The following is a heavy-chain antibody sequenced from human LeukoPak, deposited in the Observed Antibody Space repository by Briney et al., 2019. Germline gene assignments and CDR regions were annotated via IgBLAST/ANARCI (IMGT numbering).Heavy chain of an antibody. CDR2: INHSGST. D-gene: IGHD3-10*01. CDR1: GGSFSGYY. J-gene: IGHJ6*03. CDR3: ARSWGSGSYYMDV. V-gene: IGHV4-34*01. Sequence: SETLSLTCAVYGGSFSGYYWSWIRQPPGKGLEWIGEINHSGSTNYNPSLKSRVTVSVDTSKNQFSLKLSSVTAEDTAVYYCARSWGSGSYYMDVWGKGTTVTVSS.